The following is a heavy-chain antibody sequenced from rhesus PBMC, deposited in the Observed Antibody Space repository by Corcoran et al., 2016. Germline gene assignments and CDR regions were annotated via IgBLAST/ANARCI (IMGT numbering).Heavy chain of an antibody. CDR1: GGSISGYYY. D-gene: IGHD6-13*01. J-gene: IGHJ5-1*01. CDR2: IYGNSAST. V-gene: IGHV4-73*01. CDR3: AREIRSSWSLPFDV. Sequence: QVQLQQWGEGLVKPSETLSLTCAVYGGSISGYYYWSWIRQPPGKGLEWIGYIYGNSASTNYNPSLKNRVTISKDTSKNQFSLKLSSVTAADTAVYYCAREIRSSWSLPFDVWGPGVLVTVSS.